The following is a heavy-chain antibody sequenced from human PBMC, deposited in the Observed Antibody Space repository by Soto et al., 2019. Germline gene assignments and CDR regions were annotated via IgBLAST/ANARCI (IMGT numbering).Heavy chain of an antibody. CDR1: GFSFKDYY. D-gene: IGHD3-10*01. CDR3: VRDQRESGAFDI. J-gene: IGHJ3*02. CDR2: ISSSGGTI. V-gene: IGHV3-11*04. Sequence: PGGSLRLSCAASGFSFKDYYMTWIRQAPGKGLEWVSYISSSGGTIYNADSVKGRFTISRDNAKNSLYLQVNSLSAEDTAVYYCVRDQRESGAFDIWGQGTMVTVSS.